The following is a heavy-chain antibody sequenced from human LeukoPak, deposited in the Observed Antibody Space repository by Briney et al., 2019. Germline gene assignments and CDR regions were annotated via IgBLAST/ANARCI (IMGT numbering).Heavy chain of an antibody. J-gene: IGHJ4*02. Sequence: GGSLRLSCVASGFTFSNLAMGWVRQAPGKGLEWGSVNSDGGDTTYYADSVKGRFTISRDNSRNTLYLQMNSLRVEDTAVYYCAKDARRSSGWYFFDHWGQGTLVTVSS. CDR2: NSDGGDTT. D-gene: IGHD6-19*01. CDR3: AKDARRSSGWYFFDH. V-gene: IGHV3-23*01. CDR1: GFTFSNLA.